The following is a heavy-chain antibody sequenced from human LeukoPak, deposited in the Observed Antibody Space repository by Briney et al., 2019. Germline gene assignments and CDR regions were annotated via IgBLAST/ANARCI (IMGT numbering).Heavy chain of an antibody. CDR1: GFTLSTYT. V-gene: IGHV3-23*01. CDR3: AKLSPTTLYDSRGWFDP. J-gene: IGHJ5*02. D-gene: IGHD3-3*01. Sequence: PGGSLRLFGAASGFTLSTYTMHWVRQAPGKRLEWVSAISGSGDSTYYADSVKGRFTNSRDNSKNTLYLQMNSLRAEDTAIYYCAKLSPTTLYDSRGWFDPWGQGTLVTVSS. CDR2: ISGSGDST.